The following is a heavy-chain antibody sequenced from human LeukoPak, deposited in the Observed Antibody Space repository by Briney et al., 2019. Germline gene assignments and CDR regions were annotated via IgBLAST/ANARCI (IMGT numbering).Heavy chain of an antibody. CDR1: GFTFSSHW. D-gene: IGHD3-10*01. V-gene: IGHV3-7*05. J-gene: IGHJ4*02. CDR3: ARWYYGSGSWVLDY. CDR2: IKTDGSET. Sequence: GESMRISCAASGFTFSSHWMTWVRQAPGEGLEWVANIKTDGSETHYVDSVKGRFTISRDNAKNSLYLQMNSLRAEDTAVYYCARWYYGSGSWVLDYWGQGTLVTVSS.